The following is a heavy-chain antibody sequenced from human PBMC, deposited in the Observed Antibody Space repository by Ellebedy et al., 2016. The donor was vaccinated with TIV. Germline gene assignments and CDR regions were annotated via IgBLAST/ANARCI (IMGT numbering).Heavy chain of an antibody. V-gene: IGHV3-15*01. CDR1: GLTFNYAW. CDR3: ATDDLPGDTPYGYDPFDY. D-gene: IGHD5-12*01. J-gene: IGHJ4*02. Sequence: GGSLRPSXPASGLTFNYAWMSWVRHAPAKGLEWVARIKGTNVGGTTDYAAPVKGRFTISRDDSKNTIFLQMYGLKTEDTAVYFCATDDLPGDTPYGYDPFDYWGQGTLVTVSS. CDR2: IKGTNVGGTT.